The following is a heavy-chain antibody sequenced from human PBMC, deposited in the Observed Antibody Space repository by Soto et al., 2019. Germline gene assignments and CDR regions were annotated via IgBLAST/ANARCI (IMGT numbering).Heavy chain of an antibody. D-gene: IGHD3-22*01. CDR2: INAGNGNT. J-gene: IGHJ4*02. CDR3: AKDIWITMIGDFDY. CDR1: GYTFTSYA. V-gene: IGHV1-3*01. Sequence: ASVKVSCKASGYTFTSYAMHWVRQAPGQRLEWMGWINAGNGNTKYSQKFQGRVTITRDTSASTAYMELSSLRSEDTAVYYCAKDIWITMIGDFDYWGQGTLVTVSS.